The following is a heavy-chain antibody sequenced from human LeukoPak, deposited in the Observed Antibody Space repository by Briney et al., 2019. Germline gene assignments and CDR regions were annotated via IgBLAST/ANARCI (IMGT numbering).Heavy chain of an antibody. Sequence: GGSLRLSCAASAFTFSSYSMNWVRQAPGKGLEWVSSISSSGSYIYYADSVRGRFTISRDNAKNSLYLQMNSLRAEDTAVYYCASTLVTEDEIAVAGYDYWGQGTLVTVSS. CDR2: ISSSGSYI. J-gene: IGHJ4*02. V-gene: IGHV3-21*01. CDR1: AFTFSSYS. CDR3: ASTLVTEDEIAVAGYDY. D-gene: IGHD6-19*01.